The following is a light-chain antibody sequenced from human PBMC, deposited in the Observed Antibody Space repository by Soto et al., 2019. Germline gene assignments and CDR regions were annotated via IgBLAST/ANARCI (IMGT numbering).Light chain of an antibody. CDR1: SSDVGAYIF. J-gene: IGLJ2*01. V-gene: IGLV2-8*01. Sequence: QSVLTQPPSASGSPGQSVTISCTGTSSDVGAYIFVSWYQQHPGKAPKLMVYDVNRRPPGVPDRFFGSKSGNTASLTVSGLQAEDEADYYCSSYTSSSTLVFGGGTKVTVL. CDR3: SSYTSSSTLV. CDR2: DVN.